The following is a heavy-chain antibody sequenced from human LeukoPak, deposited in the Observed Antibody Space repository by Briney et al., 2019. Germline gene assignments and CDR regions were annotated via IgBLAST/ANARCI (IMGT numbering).Heavy chain of an antibody. D-gene: IGHD6-13*01. J-gene: IGHJ4*02. CDR2: VKEAGSEN. CDR1: GFTFSRYW. V-gene: IGHV3-7*01. Sequence: PGGSLRLSCAASGFTFSRYWMSWVRQAPGKGLEWVANVKEAGSENSYVDSVKGRFTISRDNAKSSLYLQMNSLRAAATAVYFCVSGAYSSNWDGHFDYWGQGTLVTVSS. CDR3: VSGAYSSNWDGHFDY.